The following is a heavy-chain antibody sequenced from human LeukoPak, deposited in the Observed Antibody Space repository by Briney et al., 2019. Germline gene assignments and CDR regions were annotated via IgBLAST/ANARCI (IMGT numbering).Heavy chain of an antibody. CDR3: ARADASYDYVWGGYRSPFDY. V-gene: IGHV5-51*01. CDR2: IYPGDSDT. Sequence: GESLKISCKGSGYRFSTYWIGWVRQMPGKGLEWMGIIYPGDSDTRYSPSFQGQVTTSADKSISTAYLQWSSLKASDTAMYYCARADASYDYVWGGYRSPFDYWGQGTLVTVSS. D-gene: IGHD3-16*02. CDR1: GYRFSTYW. J-gene: IGHJ4*02.